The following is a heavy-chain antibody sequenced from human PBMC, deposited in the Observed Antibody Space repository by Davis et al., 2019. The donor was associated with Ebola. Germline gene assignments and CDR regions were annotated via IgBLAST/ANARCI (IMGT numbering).Heavy chain of an antibody. D-gene: IGHD5-12*01. CDR1: GFTFSTYW. CDR2: INSDGSTT. J-gene: IGHJ4*02. Sequence: GSLKISCAASGFTFSTYWMHWVRQAPGEGLVWVSRINSDGSTTTYADSVKGRFTISRDNAKNMLYLQMNSLRAEDTAVYYCARDQNWLRGDYWGQGTLVTVSS. V-gene: IGHV3-74*01. CDR3: ARDQNWLRGDY.